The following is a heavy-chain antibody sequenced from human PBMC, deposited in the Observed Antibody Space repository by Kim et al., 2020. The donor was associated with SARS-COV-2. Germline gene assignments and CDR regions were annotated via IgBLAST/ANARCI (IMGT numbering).Heavy chain of an antibody. D-gene: IGHD5-12*01. Sequence: SGPTLVKPTQTLTLTCTFSGFSVSTNGVGVGWIRQPPGKALEWLALIYWNDDKRYSPSLKSRLTITKDTSKNQVVLTMTNMDPVDTATYYCAGGIGYTKEVLADYWGQGTLVTVSS. CDR2: IYWNDDK. CDR3: AGGIGYTKEVLADY. V-gene: IGHV2-5*01. J-gene: IGHJ4*02. CDR1: GFSVSTNGVG.